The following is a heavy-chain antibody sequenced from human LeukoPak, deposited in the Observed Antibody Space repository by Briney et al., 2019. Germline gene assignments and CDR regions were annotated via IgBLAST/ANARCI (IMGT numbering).Heavy chain of an antibody. CDR3: ARDYGWSTSCHRFCWFDP. D-gene: IGHD2-2*01. CDR2: INPNGGST. Sequence: ASVKVSCKASAYTFTSYYIHWVRQAPGQGLEWMGIINPNGGSTNYAQKLQGRVTMTTDTSTSTAYMELRSLRSDDTAVYYCARDYGWSTSCHRFCWFDPWGQGTLVTVSS. CDR1: AYTFTSYY. J-gene: IGHJ5*02. V-gene: IGHV1-46*01.